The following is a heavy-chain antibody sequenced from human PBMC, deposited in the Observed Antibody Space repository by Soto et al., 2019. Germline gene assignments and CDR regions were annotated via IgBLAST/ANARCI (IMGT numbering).Heavy chain of an antibody. V-gene: IGHV1-18*01. Sequence: ASVKVSCKASGGPYSKYSISWMRQAPGQGLEWMGWISAYNGNTNYAQKLQGRVTMTTDTSTSTAYMELRSLRSDDTAVYYCARDPPPPDYWGQGTLVTVSS. J-gene: IGHJ4*02. CDR3: ARDPPPPDY. CDR1: GGPYSKYS. CDR2: ISAYNGNT.